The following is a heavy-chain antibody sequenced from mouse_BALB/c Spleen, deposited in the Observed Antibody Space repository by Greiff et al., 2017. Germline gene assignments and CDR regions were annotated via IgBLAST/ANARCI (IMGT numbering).Heavy chain of an antibody. D-gene: IGHD1-1*01. Sequence: VQLKESGGGLVKPGGSLKLSCAASGFTFSSYAMSWVRQTPEKRLEWVATISSGGSYTYYPDSVKGRFTISRDNAKNTLYLQMSSLRSEDTAMYYCARENYGGFDYWGQGTTLTVSS. CDR3: ARENYGGFDY. J-gene: IGHJ2*01. CDR2: ISSGGSYT. CDR1: GFTFSSYA. V-gene: IGHV5-9-3*01.